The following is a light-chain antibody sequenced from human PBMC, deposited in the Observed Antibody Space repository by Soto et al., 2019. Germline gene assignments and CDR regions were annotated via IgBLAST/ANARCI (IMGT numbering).Light chain of an antibody. CDR2: GAF. CDR3: QQYIDWPYT. CDR1: QSVSSN. V-gene: IGKV3-15*01. Sequence: EIVMSQSPATPSVSRGRRAILSCRASQSVSSNLAWYQQKPGQAPRLLMYGAFTRATGIPARFSGSGSGTEFTLTINSLQAEDFVVYYCQQYIDWPYTFGQGTKVDIK. J-gene: IGKJ2*01.